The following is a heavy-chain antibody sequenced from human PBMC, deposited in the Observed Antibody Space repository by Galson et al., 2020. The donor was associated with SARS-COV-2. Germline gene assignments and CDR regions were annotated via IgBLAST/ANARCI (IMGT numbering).Heavy chain of an antibody. V-gene: IGHV3-9*01. J-gene: IGHJ1*01. CDR1: GFTFDDYA. Sequence: GGSLRLSCAASGFTFDDYAMHWVRQAPGKGLEWVSGISWNSGSIGYADSVKGRFTISRDNAKNSLYLQMNSLRAEDTALYYCAKDIGYSSGGIQLWGQGTLVTVSS. CDR3: AKDIGYSSGGIQL. CDR2: ISWNSGSI. D-gene: IGHD6-25*01.